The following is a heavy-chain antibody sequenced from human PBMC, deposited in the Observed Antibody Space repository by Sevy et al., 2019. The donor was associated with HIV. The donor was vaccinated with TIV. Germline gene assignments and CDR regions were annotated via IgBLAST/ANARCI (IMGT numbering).Heavy chain of an antibody. Sequence: GGSLRLSCTASGFTFGDYAMSWVRQAPGKGLEWVGFIRSKAYGGTTEYAASVKGRFTISRDDSKSIAYLQMISLKTEDTAVYYCTRVAGYYDILTGYYPKGYYFDYWGQGTLVTVSS. CDR1: GFTFGDYA. J-gene: IGHJ4*02. CDR3: TRVAGYYDILTGYYPKGYYFDY. D-gene: IGHD3-9*01. CDR2: IRSKAYGGTT. V-gene: IGHV3-49*04.